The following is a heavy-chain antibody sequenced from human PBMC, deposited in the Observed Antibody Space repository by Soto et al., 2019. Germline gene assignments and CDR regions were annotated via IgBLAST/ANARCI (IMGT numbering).Heavy chain of an antibody. J-gene: IGHJ4*02. D-gene: IGHD6-13*01. V-gene: IGHV1-18*01. CDR2: VNAYNGKT. CDR3: AHGAAGIEAHVI. CDR1: GYTFTSFG. Sequence: QVQLVQSGSEVKKPGASVKVSCKASGYTFTSFGVNWVRQAPGQGLEWMGWVNAYNGKTNYAQKFQERVTLTADTAISKATMEVTSLRCEDTAVFSCAHGAAGIEAHVIWGQGTLVTVS.